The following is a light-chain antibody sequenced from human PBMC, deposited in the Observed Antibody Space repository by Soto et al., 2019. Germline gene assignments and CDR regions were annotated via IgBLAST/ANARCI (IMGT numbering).Light chain of an antibody. J-gene: IGLJ2*01. CDR2: EVN. CDR1: SSDVGGYNY. V-gene: IGLV2-8*01. Sequence: QSVLTQPPSASGSPGQSVTISCTGTSSDVGGYNYVSWYQQHPGRAPKLMIYEVNKRPSGVPDRFSGSKSGNTASLTVSGLQAEDEADYYCSSYAGSNNLGVFGGGTKLPS. CDR3: SSYAGSNNLGV.